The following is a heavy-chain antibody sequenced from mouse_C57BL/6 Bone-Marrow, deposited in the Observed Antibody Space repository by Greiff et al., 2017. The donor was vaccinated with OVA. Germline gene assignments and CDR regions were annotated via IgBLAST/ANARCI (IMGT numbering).Heavy chain of an antibody. J-gene: IGHJ4*01. CDR2: IRNKANNHAT. D-gene: IGHD1-1*01. Sequence: EVQLMESGGGLVQPGGSMKLSCAASGFTFSDAWMDWVRQSPEKGLEWVAEIRNKANNHATYYAESVKGRFTISRDDSKSSVYLQMNSLRAEDTGIYYCTRPLRSYAMDYWGQGTSVTVSS. CDR3: TRPLRSYAMDY. CDR1: GFTFSDAW. V-gene: IGHV6-6*01.